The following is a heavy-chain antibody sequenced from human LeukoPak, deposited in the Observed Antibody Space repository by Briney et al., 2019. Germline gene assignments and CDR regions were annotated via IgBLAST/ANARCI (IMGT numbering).Heavy chain of an antibody. J-gene: IGHJ4*02. CDR3: AKARGLGIVGAHFDY. V-gene: IGHV3-23*01. Sequence: GGSLRLSCAASGFTFTSYAMTWVRQAPGKGLEWVSTISGGGGTTYYPDSVKGRFTISRDNSKNTLYLQMNSLRAEDTAVYYCAKARGLGIVGAHFDYWGQGTLVTVSS. D-gene: IGHD1-26*01. CDR1: GFTFTSYA. CDR2: ISGGGGTT.